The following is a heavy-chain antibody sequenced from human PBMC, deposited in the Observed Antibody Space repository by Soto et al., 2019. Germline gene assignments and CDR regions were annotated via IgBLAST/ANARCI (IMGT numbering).Heavy chain of an antibody. J-gene: IGHJ3*02. V-gene: IGHV3-33*01. D-gene: IGHD6-6*01. CDR3: ARGVAARLGAFDI. CDR1: GFTFSSYG. Sequence: QVQLVESGGGVVQPGWSLRLSCAASGFTFSSYGMPWVRQAPGKGLEWVAVIWYDGSNKYYADSVKGRFTISRDNSKNTLYLQMNSLRAEDTAVYYCARGVAARLGAFDIWGQWTMVTVSS. CDR2: IWYDGSNK.